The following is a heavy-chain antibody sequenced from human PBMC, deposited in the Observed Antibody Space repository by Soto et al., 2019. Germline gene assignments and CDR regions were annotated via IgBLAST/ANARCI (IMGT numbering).Heavy chain of an antibody. Sequence: QVQLQESGPGLVKPSETLSLTCTVSGGSVSSGSYFWSWIRQPPGKGLEWIGYIYYSGSTNYNPSLTSRVTISVDTSKNQFSLKLSSVTAADTAVYYCARDYSSSSNYYYYYGMDVWGQGTTVTVSS. CDR2: IYYSGST. CDR3: ARDYSSSSNYYYYYGMDV. J-gene: IGHJ6*02. D-gene: IGHD6-6*01. V-gene: IGHV4-61*01. CDR1: GGSVSSGSYF.